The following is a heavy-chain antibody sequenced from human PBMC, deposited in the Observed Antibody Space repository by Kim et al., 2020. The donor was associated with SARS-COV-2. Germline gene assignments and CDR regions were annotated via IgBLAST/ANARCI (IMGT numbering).Heavy chain of an antibody. J-gene: IGHJ3*02. CDR1: GGSISSSNW. Sequence: SETLSLTCAVSGGSISSSNWWRSFRQPPGKGLQWLVEFYHSRSTNYYPSPKSRGNISIDKSKNQLSLKMISVTAADTAVYYCACTAPPKAFDIWGHGKMGTVSP. CDR3: ACTAPPKAFDI. D-gene: IGHD5-18*01. CDR2: FYHSRST. V-gene: IGHV4-4*02.